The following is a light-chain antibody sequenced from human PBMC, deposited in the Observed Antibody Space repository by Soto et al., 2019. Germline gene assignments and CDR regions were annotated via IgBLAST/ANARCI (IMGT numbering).Light chain of an antibody. Sequence: QSALTQPASVSASPGQSIAISFTGTDSDIGGYDHGSWYQQHPGKAPKLLIYDVTNRPSGVSSRLSGSKAGRTAPLTISGLQTEDEADYYCSSNTSSTAMVFGTGTKVTVL. CDR3: SSNTSSTAMV. CDR1: DSDIGGYDH. J-gene: IGLJ1*01. V-gene: IGLV2-14*03. CDR2: DVT.